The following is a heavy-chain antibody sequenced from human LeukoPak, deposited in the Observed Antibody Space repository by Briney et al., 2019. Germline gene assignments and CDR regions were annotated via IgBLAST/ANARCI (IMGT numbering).Heavy chain of an antibody. CDR3: ARGLPEGGPEDIVVVPAALDY. V-gene: IGHV4-39*07. CDR2: IYYSGST. J-gene: IGHJ4*02. D-gene: IGHD2-2*01. CDR1: GGSISSSSYY. Sequence: SETLSLTCTVSGGSISSSSYYWGWIRQPPGKGLEWIGSIYYSGSTYYNPSLKSRVTISVDTSKNQFSLKLSSVTAADTAVYYCARGLPEGGPEDIVVVPAALDYWGQGTLVTVSS.